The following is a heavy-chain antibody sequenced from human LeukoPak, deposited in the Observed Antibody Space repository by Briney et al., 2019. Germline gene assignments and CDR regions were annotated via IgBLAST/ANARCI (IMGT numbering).Heavy chain of an antibody. D-gene: IGHD3-3*01. V-gene: IGHV3-23*01. CDR3: AKGSRDSRPYYFDF. CDR2: IGGSGDAT. J-gene: IGHJ4*02. CDR1: GFTFNNYV. Sequence: GGSLRLSCAASGFTFNNYVMSWIRQAPGKGLEWASVIGGSGDATYYADSVKGRFTISRDNSRNTLYLQMNSLRAEDMAIYYCAKGSRDSRPYYFDFWGLGTLVTVSS.